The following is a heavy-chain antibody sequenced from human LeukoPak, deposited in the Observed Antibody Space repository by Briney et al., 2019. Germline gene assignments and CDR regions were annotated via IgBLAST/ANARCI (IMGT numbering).Heavy chain of an antibody. D-gene: IGHD4-17*01. CDR3: ARAGGDYGDYYHYYYYMDV. J-gene: IGHJ6*03. V-gene: IGHV1-8*01. CDR1: GYTLTSHD. Sequence: ASVKVSCKASGYTLTSHDINWVRQATGQGLEWMGWMNPNSGDTGYAQKFQGRVTTTRDTSINTAYMELSSLTSEDTAVYYCARAGGDYGDYYHYYYYMDVWGSGTTVTVSS. CDR2: MNPNSGDT.